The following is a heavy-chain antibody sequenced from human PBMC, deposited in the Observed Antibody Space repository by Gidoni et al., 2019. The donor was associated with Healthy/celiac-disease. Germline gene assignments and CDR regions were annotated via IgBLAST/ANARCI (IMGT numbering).Heavy chain of an antibody. V-gene: IGHV3-33*01. CDR3: ARAITTAELELRFYRYYYYGMDV. D-gene: IGHD1-7*01. CDR2: IWYDGSNK. Sequence: QVQLVESGGGVVQPGRSLSLSCAASGFTFSSYGMHWVRQAPGKGLEWVAVIWYDGSNKYYADSVKGRFTISRDNSKNTLYLQMNSLRAEDTAVYYCARAITTAELELRFYRYYYYGMDVWGQGTTVTVSS. CDR1: GFTFSSYG. J-gene: IGHJ6*02.